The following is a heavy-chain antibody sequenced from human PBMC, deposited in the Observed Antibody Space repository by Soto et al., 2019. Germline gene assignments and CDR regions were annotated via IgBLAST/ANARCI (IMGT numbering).Heavy chain of an antibody. CDR1: GGSISSGGYY. V-gene: IGHV4-31*03. D-gene: IGHD1-26*01. CDR2: IYYSGST. Sequence: QVQLQESGPGLVKPSQTLSLTCTVSGGSISSGGYYWSWIRQHPGKGLEWIGYIYYSGSTYYNPSLKSRVTISVDTSKNQFSLQLSSVTAADTAVYYCARDSVVGATDYYGMDVWGQGTTVTVSS. CDR3: ARDSVVGATDYYGMDV. J-gene: IGHJ6*02.